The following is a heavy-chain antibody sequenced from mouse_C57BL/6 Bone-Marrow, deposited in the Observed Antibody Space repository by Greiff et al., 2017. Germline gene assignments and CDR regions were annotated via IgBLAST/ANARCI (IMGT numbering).Heavy chain of an antibody. J-gene: IGHJ2*01. CDR1: GFTFSDYG. CDR2: ISSGSSTI. D-gene: IGHD5-2*01. V-gene: IGHV5-17*01. Sequence: EVMLVESGGGLVKPGGSLKLSCAASGFTFSDYGMHWVRQAPEKGLEWVAYISSGSSTIYYADTVKGRFTISRDNAKNTLFLQMTSLRSEDTAMYYCARPENNYPYFDYWGQGTTLTVSS. CDR3: ARPENNYPYFDY.